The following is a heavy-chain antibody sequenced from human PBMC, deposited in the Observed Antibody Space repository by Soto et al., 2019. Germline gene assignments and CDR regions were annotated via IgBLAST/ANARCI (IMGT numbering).Heavy chain of an antibody. D-gene: IGHD2-2*01. CDR2: IYYSGST. J-gene: IGHJ4*02. CDR3: ARLCSSGTSCYAGPFDY. Sequence: PSETLSLTCTVSGGSISSGGYYWSWIRQHPGKGLEWIGYIYYSGSTYYNPSLKSRVTISVDTSKNQFSLKLSSVTAADTAVYYCARLCSSGTSCYAGPFDYWGQGTLVTVSS. V-gene: IGHV4-31*03. CDR1: GGSISSGGYY.